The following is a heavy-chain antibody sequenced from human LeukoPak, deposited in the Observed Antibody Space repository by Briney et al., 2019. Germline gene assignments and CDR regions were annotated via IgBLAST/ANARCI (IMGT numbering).Heavy chain of an antibody. D-gene: IGHD6-13*01. CDR1: GLSFSTYW. CDR3: ATDRGEVGIAAH. J-gene: IGHJ4*02. Sequence: GGSLRLSCAASGLSFSTYWMGWVRQAPGKGLEWVANINQDESEKYYVDSVKGRFTISRDNARNSLYLQMSSLRVEDTAVYYCATDRGEVGIAAHWGLGILVTVSS. CDR2: INQDESEK. V-gene: IGHV3-7*01.